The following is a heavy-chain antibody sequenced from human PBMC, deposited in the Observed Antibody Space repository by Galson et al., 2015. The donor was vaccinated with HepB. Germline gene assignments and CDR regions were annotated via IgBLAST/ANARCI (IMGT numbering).Heavy chain of an antibody. V-gene: IGHV1-2*06. D-gene: IGHD2-15*01. CDR2: INPNSGGT. J-gene: IGHJ4*02. CDR1: GYTFSGYY. Sequence: SVKVSCKASGYTFSGYYMHWVRQAPGQGLEWMGRINPNSGGTNYAQKFQGRVTMTRDTSISTAYMELSRLRSDDTAVYYCARVDLYCSGGSCYPDDWGQGTVVTVSS. CDR3: ARVDLYCSGGSCYPDD.